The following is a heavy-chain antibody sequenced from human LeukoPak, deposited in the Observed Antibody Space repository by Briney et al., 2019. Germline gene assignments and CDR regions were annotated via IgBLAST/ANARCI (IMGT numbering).Heavy chain of an antibody. CDR3: ARKNYDILTGYPEVDY. CDR1: GYTFTSYG. J-gene: IGHJ4*02. V-gene: IGHV1-18*01. D-gene: IGHD3-9*01. Sequence: GASVKVSCKASGYTFTSYGISWVRQAPGQGLEWMGWISAYNGNTNYAQKLQGRVTMTTDTSTSTAYMELRSLRSDDTAVYYCARKNYDILTGYPEVDYWGQGTLVTVSS. CDR2: ISAYNGNT.